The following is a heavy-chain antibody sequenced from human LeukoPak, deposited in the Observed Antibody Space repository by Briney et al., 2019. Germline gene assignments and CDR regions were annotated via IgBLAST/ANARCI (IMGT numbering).Heavy chain of an antibody. Sequence: SETLSLTCAVYGGSFSSYYWSWIRQPPGKGLEWIGEINHSGSTNYNPSLKSRVTISVDTSKNQFSLKLSSVTAADTAVYYCARLTALAGHRGAFDIWGPGTLVTVSS. CDR3: ARLTALAGHRGAFDI. D-gene: IGHD6-19*01. CDR2: INHSGST. CDR1: GGSFSSYY. V-gene: IGHV4-34*01. J-gene: IGHJ3*02.